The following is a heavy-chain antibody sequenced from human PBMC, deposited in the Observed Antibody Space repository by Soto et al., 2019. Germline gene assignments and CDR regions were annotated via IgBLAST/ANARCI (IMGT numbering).Heavy chain of an antibody. CDR2: INTSGGNS. CDR1: GFIFTDWV. Sequence: HLAQSGPEVKRPGASVKISCKASGFIFTDWVMHWVRQAPGQGPEWMGIINTSGGNSIYSQKFQDRVTMTMDTSTSTLYLELTSLTSADTAVYYCAKEGAIPGEVDAWGQGTLVTVSS. J-gene: IGHJ1*01. D-gene: IGHD2-21*01. CDR3: AKEGAIPGEVDA. V-gene: IGHV1-46*01.